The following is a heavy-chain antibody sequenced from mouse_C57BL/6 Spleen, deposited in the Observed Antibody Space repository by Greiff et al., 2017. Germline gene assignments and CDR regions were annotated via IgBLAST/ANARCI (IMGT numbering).Heavy chain of an antibody. D-gene: IGHD3-2*02. V-gene: IGHV1-81*01. Sequence: QVQLQQSGAELARPGASVKLSCKASGYTFTSYGISWVKQRTGQGLEWIGEIYPRSGNTYYNEKFKGKATLTADKSSSTAYMELRSLTSEDSAVYFCARADSSGYGFAYWGQGTLVTVSA. J-gene: IGHJ3*01. CDR1: GYTFTSYG. CDR2: IYPRSGNT. CDR3: ARADSSGYGFAY.